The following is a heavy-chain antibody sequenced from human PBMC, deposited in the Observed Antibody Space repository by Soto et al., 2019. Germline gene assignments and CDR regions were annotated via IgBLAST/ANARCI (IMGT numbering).Heavy chain of an antibody. CDR3: ARDRGGRAGDYAVDY. J-gene: IGHJ4*02. V-gene: IGHV4-30-2*01. CDR2: IYHSGST. CDR1: GGSISSGGYS. Sequence: QLQLQESGSGLVKPSQTLSLTCAVSGGSISSGGYSWSWIRQPPGKGLEWIGYIYHSGSTYYNPSLKSRVTISVDRSKNQFSLKLSSVTAADTAVYYCARDRGGRAGDYAVDYWGQGTLVTVSS. D-gene: IGHD4-17*01.